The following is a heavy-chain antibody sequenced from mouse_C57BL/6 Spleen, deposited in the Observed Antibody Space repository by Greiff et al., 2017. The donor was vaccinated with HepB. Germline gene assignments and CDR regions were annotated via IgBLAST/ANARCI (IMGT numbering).Heavy chain of an antibody. Sequence: QVQLQQSGAELVRPGSSVKLSCKASGYTFTSYWMHWVKQRPIQGLEWIGNIDPSDSETHYNQKFKDKATLTVDKSSSTAYMQLSSLTSEDSAVYYCARQYYGSSYEDYFDYWGQGTTLTVSS. CDR2: IDPSDSET. CDR3: ARQYYGSSYEDYFDY. D-gene: IGHD1-1*01. CDR1: GYTFTSYW. J-gene: IGHJ2*01. V-gene: IGHV1-52*01.